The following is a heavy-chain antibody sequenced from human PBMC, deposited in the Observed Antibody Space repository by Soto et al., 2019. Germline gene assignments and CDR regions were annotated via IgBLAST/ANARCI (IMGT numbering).Heavy chain of an antibody. CDR1: GFTFTTYA. Sequence: EVQLLESGGGLVQPGGSLRLSCAASGFTFTTYAMNWVRQAPGKGLVWVSRINSDGSSTSYADSVKGRFTISRDNAKNTLYLQMNSLRADDTAVYYCARVVLGRPSDAFDIWGQGTMVTVSS. D-gene: IGHD3-16*01. J-gene: IGHJ3*02. CDR2: INSDGSST. CDR3: ARVVLGRPSDAFDI. V-gene: IGHV3-74*02.